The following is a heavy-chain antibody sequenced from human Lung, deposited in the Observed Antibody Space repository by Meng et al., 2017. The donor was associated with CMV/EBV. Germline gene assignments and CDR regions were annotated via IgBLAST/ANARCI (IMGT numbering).Heavy chain of an antibody. CDR2: MNPNSGHT. Sequence: SAYTFSSYDINWVRQATGQRLEWMGWMNPNSGHTAYAPKFQGILTMTRNTSINTAYMDLSSLRSEDTAIYYCTRGRGSTHKGNWFDPWGQGTLVTVSS. CDR3: TRGRGSTHKGNWFDP. J-gene: IGHJ5*02. CDR1: AYTFSSYD. V-gene: IGHV1-8*01. D-gene: IGHD3-10*01.